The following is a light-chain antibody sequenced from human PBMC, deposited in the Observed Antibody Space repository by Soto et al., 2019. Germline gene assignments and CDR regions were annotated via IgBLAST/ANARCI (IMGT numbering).Light chain of an antibody. CDR1: QSVRNNY. CDR2: DAS. V-gene: IGKV3-20*01. J-gene: IGKJ4*01. Sequence: EIVLTQSPDPLSLSPGERATLSCRASQSVRNNYLAWYQQKPGQAPRFLIYDASSRATGIPDRFSGSGSGTDFTLTISRLEPEDFAVYYCQQYGRSPLTFGGGTKVDIK. CDR3: QQYGRSPLT.